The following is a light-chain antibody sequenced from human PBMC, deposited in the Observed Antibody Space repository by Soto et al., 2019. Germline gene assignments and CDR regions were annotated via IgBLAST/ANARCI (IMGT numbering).Light chain of an antibody. J-gene: IGLJ1*01. V-gene: IGLV2-14*03. CDR3: SSYTSISTVV. CDR1: SSDVGAYDY. Sequence: QSVLAQPASVSGSPGQSIAVSCTGTSSDVGAYDYVSWYQQFPDKPPKLIMYEVSHRPAGVPDRFSGSKSVNTATLTISRPQAEAEDDYYCSSYTSISTVVFGTGTKLTVL. CDR2: EVS.